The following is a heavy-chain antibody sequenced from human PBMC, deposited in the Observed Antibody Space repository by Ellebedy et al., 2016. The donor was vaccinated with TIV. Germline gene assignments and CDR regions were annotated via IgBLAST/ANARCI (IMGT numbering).Heavy chain of an antibody. Sequence: SGPTLVXPTQTLTLTCTFSGFSLATSGVGVGWIRQPPGKALEWRALIYWDDRKYCRPSLKSRLTIAKDTSKNQVVLTMTNMDPVDTATYYCARRLYGDFANWFDPWGQGTLVTVSS. J-gene: IGHJ5*02. V-gene: IGHV2-5*02. D-gene: IGHD4-17*01. CDR1: GFSLATSGVG. CDR2: IYWDDRK. CDR3: ARRLYGDFANWFDP.